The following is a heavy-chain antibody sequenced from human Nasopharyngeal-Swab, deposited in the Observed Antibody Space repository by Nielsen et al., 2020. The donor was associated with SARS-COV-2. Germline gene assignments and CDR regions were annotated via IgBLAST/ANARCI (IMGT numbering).Heavy chain of an antibody. CDR3: ARSAVAAAGWGWFDP. Sequence: ASVKVSCKASGCTFSNYGISWVRQAPGQGLEWMGVINPSGGSANYAQKFQGRVTTTRDTSTNIVYMELSSLESEDTAVYYCARSAVAAAGWGWFDPWGQGTLVTVSS. D-gene: IGHD6-13*01. CDR2: INPSGGSA. CDR1: GCTFSNYG. V-gene: IGHV1-46*01. J-gene: IGHJ5*02.